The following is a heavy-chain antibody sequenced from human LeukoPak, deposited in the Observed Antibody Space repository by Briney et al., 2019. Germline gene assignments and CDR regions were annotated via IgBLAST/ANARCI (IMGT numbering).Heavy chain of an antibody. CDR3: AKGSGSYLSPLYYFDY. CDR1: GFTFSIYA. V-gene: IGHV3-23*01. J-gene: IGHJ4*02. Sequence: GGSLRLSCAASGFTFSIYAMNWVRQAPGKGLEWVSVIGGSADSADYADSVKGRFTISRDDSKNTLYLQMISLRSEDTAVYYCAKGSGSYLSPLYYFDYWGQGTLVTVSS. D-gene: IGHD1-26*01. CDR2: IGGSADSA.